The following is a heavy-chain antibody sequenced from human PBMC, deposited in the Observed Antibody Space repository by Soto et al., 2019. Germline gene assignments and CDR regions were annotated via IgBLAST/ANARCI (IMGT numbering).Heavy chain of an antibody. Sequence: GGSLRLSCAASGFTFSSYWMSWVRQAPGKGLEWVANIKQDGSEKYYVDSVKGRFTISRDNAKNSLYLQMNSLRAEDTAVYYCAREWGYRSGGKSLDYWGQGTLVTVSS. J-gene: IGHJ4*02. CDR2: IKQDGSEK. V-gene: IGHV3-7*01. CDR3: AREWGYRSGGKSLDY. D-gene: IGHD6-19*01. CDR1: GFTFSSYW.